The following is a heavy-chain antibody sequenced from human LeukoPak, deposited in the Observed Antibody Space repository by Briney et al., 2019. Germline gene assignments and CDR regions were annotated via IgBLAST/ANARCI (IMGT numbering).Heavy chain of an antibody. Sequence: GGSLRLSCAASGFTFSSYEMNWVRQAPGKGLEWVSYISSSGSTIYYADSVKGRFTISRDNAKNSLYLQMNSLRAEDTAVYYCAREKKRELPAGFDYWGQGTLVTVSS. CDR2: ISSSGSTI. CDR1: GFTFSSYE. D-gene: IGHD1-26*01. CDR3: AREKKRELPAGFDY. J-gene: IGHJ4*02. V-gene: IGHV3-48*03.